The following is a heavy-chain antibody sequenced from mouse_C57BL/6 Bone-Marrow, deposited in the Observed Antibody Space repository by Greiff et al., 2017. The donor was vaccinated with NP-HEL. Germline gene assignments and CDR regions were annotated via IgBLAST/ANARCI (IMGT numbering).Heavy chain of an antibody. CDR3: TTGQLRLHYFDY. CDR2: IDPENGDT. D-gene: IGHD3-2*02. CDR1: GFNIKDDY. Sequence: EVQLQQSGAELVRPGASVKLSCTASGFNIKDDYMHWVKQRPEQGLEWIGWIDPENGDTEYASKFQGKATITADTSSNTAYLQLSSLTSEDTAVEYCTTGQLRLHYFDYWGQGTTLTVSS. J-gene: IGHJ2*01. V-gene: IGHV14-4*01.